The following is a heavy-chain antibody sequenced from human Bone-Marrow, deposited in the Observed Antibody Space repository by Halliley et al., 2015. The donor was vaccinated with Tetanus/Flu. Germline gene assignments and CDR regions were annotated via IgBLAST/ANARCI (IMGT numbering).Heavy chain of an antibody. Sequence: SLRLSCAASGFTFRSYAMHWVRQAPGKGLEWVAVISHDGGTKYFADSVKGRFTISRDNSKNTLYLQMNSLRAEDTAVYYCARTSWGPSHYYSGLDVWGQGASVPVSS. CDR2: ISHDGGTK. V-gene: IGHV3-30*14. CDR1: GFTFRSYA. CDR3: ARTSWGPSHYYSGLDV. D-gene: IGHD7-27*01. J-gene: IGHJ6*02.